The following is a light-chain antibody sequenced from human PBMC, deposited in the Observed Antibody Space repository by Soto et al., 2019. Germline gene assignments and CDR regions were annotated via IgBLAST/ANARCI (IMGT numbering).Light chain of an antibody. CDR3: AAWDDSLSGVV. J-gene: IGLJ2*01. Sequence: QSVLTQPPSASGTPGQRVTISCSGSSSNIGGRTVNWYQQLPGTAPKLLIYRNDQRPSGVPDRFSGSMSGTAASLAIGGLRSEDEADYYCAAWDDSLSGVVFGGGTKLTVL. V-gene: IGLV1-47*01. CDR1: SSNIGGRT. CDR2: RND.